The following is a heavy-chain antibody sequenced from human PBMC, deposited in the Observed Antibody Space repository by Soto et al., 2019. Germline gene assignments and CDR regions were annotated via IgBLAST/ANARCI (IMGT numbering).Heavy chain of an antibody. D-gene: IGHD3-9*01. CDR2: ISGDGVTT. Sequence: EVQLVESGGDLVQRGWSLRLSCAASGFPFSSYWMHWVRHTPGKGLDWVARISGDGVTTYYADSVTGRFTVSRANAKNALSLQISGLRAEDTAVYYCAREYDGLLTGYYTDYWGQGTLGSVSS. V-gene: IGHV3-74*01. CDR1: GFPFSSYW. CDR3: AREYDGLLTGYYTDY. J-gene: IGHJ4*02.